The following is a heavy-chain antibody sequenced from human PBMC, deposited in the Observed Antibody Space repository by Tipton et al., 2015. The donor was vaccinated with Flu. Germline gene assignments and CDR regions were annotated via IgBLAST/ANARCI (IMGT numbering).Heavy chain of an antibody. V-gene: IGHV4-39*07. J-gene: IGHJ4*02. CDR3: ATEYRGGGNRYYFDY. CDR1: SGSISSSSYY. Sequence: TLSLTCTVSSGSISSSSYYWGWIRQPPGKGLEWIGSIYFSGNTYYNPSLKSRVTISVDTSKNQFSLKVSSVTAADTAVYYCATEYRGGGNRYYFDYWGQGTLVTVSS. D-gene: IGHD4-23*01. CDR2: IYFSGNT.